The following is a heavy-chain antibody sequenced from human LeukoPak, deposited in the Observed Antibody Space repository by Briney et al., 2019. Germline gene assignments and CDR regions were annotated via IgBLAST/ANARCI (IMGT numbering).Heavy chain of an antibody. D-gene: IGHD3-22*01. V-gene: IGHV4-38-2*02. CDR1: GYSISSGYY. Sequence: DPSETLSLTCTVSGYSISSGYYWGWVRQPPGKGLEWIGGIYHSGNTYYNPSLGSRVTMSLDTSKNQFSLNLKSVTAADTAVYYCARERGDNSESSGYKDYWGQGTLVTVSS. J-gene: IGHJ4*02. CDR2: IYHSGNT. CDR3: ARERGDNSESSGYKDY.